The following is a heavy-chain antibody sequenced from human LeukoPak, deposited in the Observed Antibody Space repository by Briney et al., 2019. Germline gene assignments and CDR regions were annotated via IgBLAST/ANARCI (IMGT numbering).Heavy chain of an antibody. Sequence: GGSLRLSCAASGFTFSSYWMNWVRQAPGKGLEWVSYISSSSSAIYYADSVKGRFTISRDNAKNSVYLQMNSLRDEDTAVYYCARVKTAMDIDYWGQGTLVTVSS. V-gene: IGHV3-48*02. CDR1: GFTFSSYW. CDR3: ARVKTAMDIDY. J-gene: IGHJ4*02. CDR2: ISSSSSAI. D-gene: IGHD5-18*01.